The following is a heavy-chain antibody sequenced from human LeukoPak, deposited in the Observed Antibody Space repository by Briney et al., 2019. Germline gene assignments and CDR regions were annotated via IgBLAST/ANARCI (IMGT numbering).Heavy chain of an antibody. CDR3: AKCEYSSSRTFHH. Sequence: TGGSLRLSCAASGFTFNSYAMSWVRQAPGKGLDWVSAISASGASTYYADSVRGRFTISRDNSKNTLYLHMNSLRAEDTAVYYCAKCEYSSSRTFHHWGQGTLVTVSS. CDR2: ISASGAST. J-gene: IGHJ1*01. D-gene: IGHD6-13*01. V-gene: IGHV3-23*01. CDR1: GFTFNSYA.